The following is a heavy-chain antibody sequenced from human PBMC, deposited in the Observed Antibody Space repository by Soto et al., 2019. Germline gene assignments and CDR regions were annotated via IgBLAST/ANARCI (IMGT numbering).Heavy chain of an antibody. CDR2: INTNTGNP. CDR1: GYTFTSYA. J-gene: IGHJ3*02. D-gene: IGHD2-21*01. V-gene: IGHV7-4-1*02. Sequence: ASVKVSCKASGYTFTSYAMNWVRQAPGQGLEWMGWINTNTGNPTYAQGFTGRVVFSLDTSVSTAYLQISSLKAEDTAVYYCAKDRGVHRHAQDPGDCTAFDIWGQGTMVTVSS. CDR3: AKDRGVHRHAQDPGDCTAFDI.